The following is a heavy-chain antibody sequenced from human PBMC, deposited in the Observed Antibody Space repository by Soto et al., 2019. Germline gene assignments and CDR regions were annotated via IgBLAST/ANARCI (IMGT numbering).Heavy chain of an antibody. CDR3: AKDQVVVPAATRFPRERTLTFDY. CDR2: ISGSGGST. V-gene: IGHV3-23*01. J-gene: IGHJ4*02. CDR1: GFTFSSYA. D-gene: IGHD2-2*01. Sequence: EVQLLESGGGLVQPGGSLRLSCAASGFTFSSYAMSWVRQAPGKGLEWVSAISGSGGSTYYADSGKGRFTISRDNSKNTLYLQMNSLRAEDTAVYYCAKDQVVVPAATRFPRERTLTFDYWGQGTLDTVSS.